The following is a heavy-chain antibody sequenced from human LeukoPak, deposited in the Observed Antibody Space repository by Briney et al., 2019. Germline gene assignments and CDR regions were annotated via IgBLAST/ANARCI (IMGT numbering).Heavy chain of an antibody. CDR3: AREHQIWSGYYSNYYYYYGMDV. V-gene: IGHV3-33*01. J-gene: IGHJ6*02. Sequence: PGGSLRLSCAASGCTFSGYGMHWVRQAPGKGLEWVAVIWYDGSNKYYADSVKGRFTISRDNSKNTLYLQMNSLRAEDTAVYYCAREHQIWSGYYSNYYYYYGMDVWGQGTTVTVSS. D-gene: IGHD3-3*01. CDR1: GCTFSGYG. CDR2: IWYDGSNK.